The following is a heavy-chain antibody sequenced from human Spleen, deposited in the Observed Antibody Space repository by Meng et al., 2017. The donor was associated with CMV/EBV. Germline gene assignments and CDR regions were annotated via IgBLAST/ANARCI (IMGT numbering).Heavy chain of an antibody. V-gene: IGHV3-11*01. Sequence: SCAAYGFTMRDYYMSWIRQDPGKGLEWVSYISSSGSTIYYADSVKGRFTISRDNAKNSLYLQMNSLRAEDTAVYYCARIHSTDAFDIWGQGTMVTVSS. D-gene: IGHD5-18*01. CDR1: GFTMRDYY. CDR3: ARIHSTDAFDI. J-gene: IGHJ3*02. CDR2: ISSSGSTI.